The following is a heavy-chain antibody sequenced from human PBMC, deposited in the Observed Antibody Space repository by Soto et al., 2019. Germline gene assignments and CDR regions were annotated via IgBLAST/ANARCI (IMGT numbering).Heavy chain of an antibody. CDR1: GFTVSNNY. Sequence: EVQLVESGGGLIQPGGSLRLSCAVSGFTVSNNYMSWVRQAPGKGLEGVSVIYSGGYTAYGDSVKGRFTISRDNSKNTLYPKRNGLGAGGPAVFYCATEAGGGGYWGQGTLVTVSS. CDR3: ATEAGGGGY. D-gene: IGHD3-10*01. J-gene: IGHJ4*02. V-gene: IGHV3-53*01. CDR2: IYSGGYT.